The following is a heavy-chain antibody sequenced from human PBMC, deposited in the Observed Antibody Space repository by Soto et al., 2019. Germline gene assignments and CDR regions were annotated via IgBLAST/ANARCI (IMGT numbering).Heavy chain of an antibody. CDR2: IYYSGST. D-gene: IGHD3-16*01. CDR1: GGSISSGGYY. CDR3: ARVGGINWFDP. V-gene: IGHV4-31*03. Sequence: QVQLQESGPGLVKPSQTLSLTCTVSGGSISSGGYYWSWIRQHPGKGLEWIGYIYYSGSTYYNPSITXRXTXSXXTSKNQFSLKLSSVTAADTAVYYCARVGGINWFDPWGQGTLVTVSS. J-gene: IGHJ5*02.